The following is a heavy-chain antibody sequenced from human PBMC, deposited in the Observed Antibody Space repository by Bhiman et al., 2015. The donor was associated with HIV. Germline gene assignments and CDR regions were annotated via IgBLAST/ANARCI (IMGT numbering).Heavy chain of an antibody. V-gene: IGHV3-64*07. CDR2: ISPNGDSI. CDR1: GFTFSSYH. Sequence: DVQLVESGGGLVQPGGSLRVSCAASGFTFSSYHMNWVRQAPGKGLQYVASISPNGDSINYEDSVKGRFTISRDNSKNTLYLHLGSLRSEDMAVYYCARRQYINTWQDAYDVWGQGTAVTVSS. J-gene: IGHJ3*01. CDR3: ARRQYINTWQDAYDV. D-gene: IGHD1-14*01.